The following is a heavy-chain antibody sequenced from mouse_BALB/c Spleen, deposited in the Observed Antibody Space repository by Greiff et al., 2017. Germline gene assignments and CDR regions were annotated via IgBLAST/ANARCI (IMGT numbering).Heavy chain of an antibody. CDR2: LNPSNGGT. D-gene: IGHD1-1*01. V-gene: IGHV1S81*02. CDR3: TREGYYGSCALDY. Sequence: VLLQQPGAELVKPGASLKLSCTASGYTFPSYYMSWVQQRPGQSLEWIGGLNPSNGGTNFNEKFKSKATLTVDKSSSTAYMQLSSLTSEDSAVYYCTREGYYGSCALDYWGQGTSVTVSA. CDR1: GYTFPSYY. J-gene: IGHJ4*01.